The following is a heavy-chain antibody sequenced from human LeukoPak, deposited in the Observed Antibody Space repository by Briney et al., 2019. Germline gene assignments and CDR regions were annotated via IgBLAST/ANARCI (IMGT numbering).Heavy chain of an antibody. V-gene: IGHV3-23*01. CDR2: ISGSGGST. CDR1: GFTFSSYA. D-gene: IGHD2-2*01. J-gene: IGHJ4*02. CDR3: ANRGQLLSFDY. Sequence: GGSLGLSCAASGFTFSSYAMTWVRQAPGKGLEWVSGISGSGGSTYYADSVKGRFTISRDNSKNTLYLQMNSLRAEDTAVYYCANRGQLLSFDYWGQGTLVTVSS.